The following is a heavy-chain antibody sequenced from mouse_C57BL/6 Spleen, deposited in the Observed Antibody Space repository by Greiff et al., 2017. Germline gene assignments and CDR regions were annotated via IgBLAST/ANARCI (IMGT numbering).Heavy chain of an antibody. CDR1: GYTFTSYW. Sequence: VQLQQPGAELVKPGASVKLSCKASGYTFTSYWMHWVKQSPGQGLEWIGNINPSNGSTNYNEKFKSQVTLTVDKSSNTAYMQLTSLTSEDSAVYYCSRTPTVVPRSAMDYWGQGTSVTVSS. D-gene: IGHD1-1*01. V-gene: IGHV1-53*01. J-gene: IGHJ4*01. CDR3: SRTPTVVPRSAMDY. CDR2: INPSNGST.